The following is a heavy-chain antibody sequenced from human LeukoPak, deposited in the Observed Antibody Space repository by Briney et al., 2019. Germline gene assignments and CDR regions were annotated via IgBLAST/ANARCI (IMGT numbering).Heavy chain of an antibody. CDR3: ARGFTGSYYYYYYYMDV. CDR1: GFTFSSYS. V-gene: IGHV4-34*01. J-gene: IGHJ6*03. Sequence: GSLRLSCAASGFTFSSYSMNWVRQPPGKGLEWIGEINHSGSTNYNPSLKSRVTISVDTSKNQFSLKLSSVTAADTAVYYCARGFTGSYYYYYYYMDVWGKGTTVTVSS. D-gene: IGHD1-26*01. CDR2: INHSGST.